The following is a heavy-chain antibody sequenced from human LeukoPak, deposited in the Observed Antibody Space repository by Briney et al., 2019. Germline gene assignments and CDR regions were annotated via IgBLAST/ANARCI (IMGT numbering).Heavy chain of an antibody. CDR3: ARVDIVVVPAAIPANWFDS. CDR1: GYTFTSYG. D-gene: IGHD2-2*01. Sequence: ASVKVSCKASGYTFTSYGISWVRQAPGQGLEWMGWISAYNGNTNYAQKLQGRVTMTTDTSTSTAYMELRSLRSDDTAVYYCARVDIVVVPAAIPANWFDSWGQGALVSVSS. J-gene: IGHJ5*01. CDR2: ISAYNGNT. V-gene: IGHV1-18*01.